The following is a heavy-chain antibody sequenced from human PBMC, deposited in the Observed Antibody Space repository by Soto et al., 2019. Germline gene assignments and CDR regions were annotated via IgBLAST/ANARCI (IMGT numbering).Heavy chain of an antibody. Sequence: QVQLQESGPGLVKPSQTLSLTCTVSGGSISSGGYYWSWIRQHPGKGLEWIGYIYYGGSTYYNPSLKSRVTISVDTSKNQFSLKLSSVTAADTAVYYCARGLRWPYDAFDIWGQGTMVTVSS. CDR2: IYYGGST. J-gene: IGHJ3*02. CDR1: GGSISSGGYY. D-gene: IGHD4-17*01. V-gene: IGHV4-31*03. CDR3: ARGLRWPYDAFDI.